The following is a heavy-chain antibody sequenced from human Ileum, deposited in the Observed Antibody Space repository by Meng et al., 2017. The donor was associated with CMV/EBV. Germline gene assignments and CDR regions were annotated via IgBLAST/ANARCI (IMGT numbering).Heavy chain of an antibody. Sequence: GGSLRLSCEVSGLTFNRHAMHWVRQAPGKGLEWVSGISWNSLNIAYADSVMGRFTISRDNAKNSLYLQMNSLRAEDTALYYCAKDLSTVTFPYYYGLDVWGQGTTVTVSS. CDR3: AKDLSTVTFPYYYGLDV. V-gene: IGHV3-9*01. J-gene: IGHJ6*02. CDR2: ISWNSLNI. D-gene: IGHD4-17*01. CDR1: GLTFNRHA.